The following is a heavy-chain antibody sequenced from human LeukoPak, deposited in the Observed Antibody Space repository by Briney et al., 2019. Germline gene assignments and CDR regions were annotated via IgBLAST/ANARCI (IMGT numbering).Heavy chain of an antibody. CDR1: GFTFSSYA. D-gene: IGHD1-7*01. CDR2: ISYDGSNK. CDR3: ASGGWIYPFDI. V-gene: IGHV3-30*14. Sequence: GGSLRLSCAASGFTFSSYAMHWVRQAPGKGLEWVAVISYDGSNKYYADSVKGRFTISRDNSKNTLYLQMNSLRAEDTAVYYCASGGWIYPFDIWGQGTMVTVSS. J-gene: IGHJ3*02.